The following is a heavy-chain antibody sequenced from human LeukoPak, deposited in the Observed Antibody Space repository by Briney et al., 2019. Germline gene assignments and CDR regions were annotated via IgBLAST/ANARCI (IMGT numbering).Heavy chain of an antibody. CDR2: IYIGGST. V-gene: IGHV3-53*01. CDR3: AGGGYDRPGRY. Sequence: PGGSLRLSCAASGFTVSSNYMSWVRQAPGEGLEWVSVIYIGGSTYYADSVKGRFTISRDNSKNTLYLQMNSLRADDTAVYYCAGGGYDRPGRYWGQGTLVTVSS. D-gene: IGHD5-12*01. J-gene: IGHJ4*02. CDR1: GFTVSSNY.